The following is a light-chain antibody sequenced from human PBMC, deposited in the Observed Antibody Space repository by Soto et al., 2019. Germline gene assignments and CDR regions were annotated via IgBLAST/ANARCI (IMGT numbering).Light chain of an antibody. V-gene: IGKV3-20*01. J-gene: IGKJ4*01. CDR3: QQYGTTPLT. CDR1: QSVRSNY. Sequence: EIVLTQSPGTLSLSPGERATLSCRASQSVRSNYLAWYQHIPGQAPRLLIYGASNRATGIPDRFTGSGSGTDFTLTISRLEPEDFAVFYCQQYGTTPLTFGGGTKVEIK. CDR2: GAS.